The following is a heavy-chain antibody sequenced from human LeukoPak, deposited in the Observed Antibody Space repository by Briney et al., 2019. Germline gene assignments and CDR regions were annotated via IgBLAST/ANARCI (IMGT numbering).Heavy chain of an antibody. CDR3: ASGFAYQYFDS. CDR2: FDPEDGEK. J-gene: IGHJ4*02. V-gene: IGHV1-24*01. D-gene: IGHD2-2*01. Sequence: ASVKVSCKVSGYTLIALSIHWVRQAPGRGREGMGGFDPEDGEKIYAQKFQGRFTMTEDTSTDTAYMELSSLRSDDTAVYYCASGFAYQYFDSWGQGTLVTVSS. CDR1: GYTLIALS.